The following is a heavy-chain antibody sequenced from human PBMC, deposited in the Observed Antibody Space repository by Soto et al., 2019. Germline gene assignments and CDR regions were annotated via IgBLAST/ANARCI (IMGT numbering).Heavy chain of an antibody. CDR1: GDSVSSNSAA. V-gene: IGHV6-1*01. D-gene: IGHD3-10*01. Sequence: SETLSLTCAISGDSVSSNSAAWNWIRQSPSRGLEWLGRTYYRSKWYNDYAVSVKSRITINPDTSKNQFSLQLNSVTPEDTAVYYCAASQFPQRRVTEYYYYYMDVWGKGTTVTVSS. CDR2: TYYRSKWYN. J-gene: IGHJ6*03. CDR3: AASQFPQRRVTEYYYYYMDV.